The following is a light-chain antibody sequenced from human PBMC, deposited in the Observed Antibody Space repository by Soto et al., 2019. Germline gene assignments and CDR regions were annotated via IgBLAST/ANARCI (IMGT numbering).Light chain of an antibody. Sequence: QAVVTQPPSVSGAPGQRVTISCTGSTSNIGTGYDVHWYQQLPGTAPKLLIYGNSNRPSGVPDRFSGSKSGTSASLAIPGLQAEDEADYYCQSYDSSLSGGVFGTGTKVTVL. CDR2: GNS. V-gene: IGLV1-40*01. CDR3: QSYDSSLSGGV. J-gene: IGLJ1*01. CDR1: TSNIGTGYD.